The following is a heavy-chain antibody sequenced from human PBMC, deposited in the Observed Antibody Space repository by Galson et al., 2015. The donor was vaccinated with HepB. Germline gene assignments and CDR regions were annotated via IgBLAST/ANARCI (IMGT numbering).Heavy chain of an antibody. CDR2: ISYDGSNK. CDR1: GFTFSSYA. CDR3: ARPLYSSGWTRDDAFDI. Sequence: SLRLSCAASGFTFSSYAMHWVRQAPGKGLEWVAVISYDGSNKYYADSVKGRFTISRDNSKNTLYLQMNSLRAEDTAVYYCARPLYSSGWTRDDAFDIWGQGTMVTVSS. J-gene: IGHJ3*02. D-gene: IGHD6-19*01. V-gene: IGHV3-30-3*01.